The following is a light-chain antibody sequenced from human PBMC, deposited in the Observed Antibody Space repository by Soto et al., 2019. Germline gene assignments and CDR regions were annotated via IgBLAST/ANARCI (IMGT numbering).Light chain of an antibody. V-gene: IGKV3-20*01. Sequence: EIVLTQSPGTLSLSPGERSTLSCRASQSVTSNYLAWYQQKPGQAPRLLIFGASSRATGIPDKFSGGGSGTDFTLSISRLEPDDFAVYYCQHYGGPSWTFGLGTRGDIK. CDR2: GAS. CDR3: QHYGGPSWT. J-gene: IGKJ1*01. CDR1: QSVTSNY.